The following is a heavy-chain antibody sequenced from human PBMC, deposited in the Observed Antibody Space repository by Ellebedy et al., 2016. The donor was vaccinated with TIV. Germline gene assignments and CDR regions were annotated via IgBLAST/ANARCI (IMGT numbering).Heavy chain of an antibody. J-gene: IGHJ3*02. Sequence: GGSLRLXXAASGFTFDDYAMHWVRQAPGKGLEWVSGISWNSGSTYYADSVKGRFTISRDNSKNTLYLQMNSLRAEDTAVYYCAKDQNYYDSSGYYHDAFDIWGQGTMVTVSS. V-gene: IGHV3-23*01. CDR2: ISWNSGST. CDR3: AKDQNYYDSSGYYHDAFDI. CDR1: GFTFDDYA. D-gene: IGHD3-22*01.